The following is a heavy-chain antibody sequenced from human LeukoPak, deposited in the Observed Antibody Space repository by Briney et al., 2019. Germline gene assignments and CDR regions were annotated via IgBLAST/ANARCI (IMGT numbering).Heavy chain of an antibody. CDR3: ARRVQDGDYVFDY. V-gene: IGHV5-51*01. CDR2: IYPGDSDT. J-gene: IGHJ4*02. Sequence: GGSLKISCKGSGYRFTSYWIGWVGQMPGKGLEGMGIIYPGDSDTRYSPSFQGQVTISADKSISTAYLQWSSLKASDTAMYYCARRVQDGDYVFDYWGQGTLVTVSS. CDR1: GYRFTSYW. D-gene: IGHD4-17*01.